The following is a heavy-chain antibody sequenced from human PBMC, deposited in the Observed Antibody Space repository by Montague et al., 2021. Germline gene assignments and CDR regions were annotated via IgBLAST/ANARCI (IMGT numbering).Heavy chain of an antibody. V-gene: IGHV4-39*01. CDR1: GGSISSSTHY. J-gene: IGHJ4*02. D-gene: IGHD3-16*01. CDR2: IFRNGDS. Sequence: SETLSLTCTVSGGSISSSTHYWGWIRQSPGKGLDWIGSIFRNGDSYYNPSLKSRVIISVDTSGNQFSLRLTSVTAADTAVYFCARHGAVGGYTRAIEYWGQGILVTVSS. CDR3: ARHGAVGGYTRAIEY.